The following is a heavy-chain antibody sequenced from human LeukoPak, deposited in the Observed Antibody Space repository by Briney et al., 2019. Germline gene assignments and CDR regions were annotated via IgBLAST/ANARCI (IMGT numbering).Heavy chain of an antibody. CDR2: IRWNSGSI. J-gene: IGHJ3*02. Sequence: GGSLRLSCAASGFTFDDYAMHWVRQAPGKGLEWVSGIRWNSGSIGYADSVKGRFTISRDNSKNTLFLQMNSLRAEDTAVYYCARSNDAFDIWGQGTMVTVSS. CDR1: GFTFDDYA. V-gene: IGHV3-9*01. D-gene: IGHD5/OR15-5a*01. CDR3: ARSNDAFDI.